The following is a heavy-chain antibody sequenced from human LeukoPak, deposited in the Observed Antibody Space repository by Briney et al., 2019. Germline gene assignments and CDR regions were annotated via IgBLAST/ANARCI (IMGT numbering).Heavy chain of an antibody. CDR2: INPSVGTT. J-gene: IGHJ4*02. CDR1: GYTFTTYY. D-gene: IGHD2-15*01. CDR3: TRAQSYCTSSSCSADY. Sequence: ASVKVSCKAFGYTFTTYYIHWVRQAPGQGLEWMGLINPSVGTTKYPDKFQGRVTMTRDTSTSTVYMELSGLGSDDTATYYCTRAQSYCTSSSCSADYWGQGTLVTVSS. V-gene: IGHV1-46*01.